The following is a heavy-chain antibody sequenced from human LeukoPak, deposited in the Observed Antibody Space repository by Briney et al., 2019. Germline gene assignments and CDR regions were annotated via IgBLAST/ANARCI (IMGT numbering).Heavy chain of an antibody. V-gene: IGHV4-34*01. CDR2: MDHRGRS. CDR3: ARKSIEVAGRKPYDY. D-gene: IGHD2-15*01. J-gene: IGHJ4*02. CDR1: GGSFSGYY. Sequence: PSETLSLTCAAYGGSFSGYYWTWIRQSPGKGLEWIGEMDHRGRSNYNPSLKSRVTISLDTSKNHFSLKLDSMAAADTAVYYCARKSIEVAGRKPYDYWGQGTLVTVSS.